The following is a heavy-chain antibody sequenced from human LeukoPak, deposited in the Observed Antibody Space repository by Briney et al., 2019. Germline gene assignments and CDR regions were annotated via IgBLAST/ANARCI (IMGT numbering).Heavy chain of an antibody. Sequence: GGSLRLSCAASGFTFSSYGMHWVRQAPGKGLXXXXVIWYDGSNKYYADSVKGRFTISRDNSKNTLYLQMNSLRAEDTAVYYCARDGYSYGPPSTLGYGMDVWGKGTTVTVSS. CDR2: IWYDGSNK. J-gene: IGHJ6*04. D-gene: IGHD5-18*01. V-gene: IGHV3-33*01. CDR1: GFTFSSYG. CDR3: ARDGYSYGPPSTLGYGMDV.